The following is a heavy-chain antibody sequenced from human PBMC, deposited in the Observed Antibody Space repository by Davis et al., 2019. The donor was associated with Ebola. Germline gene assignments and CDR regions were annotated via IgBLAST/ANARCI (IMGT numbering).Heavy chain of an antibody. J-gene: IGHJ6*02. V-gene: IGHV1-46*01. D-gene: IGHD3-3*01. CDR3: AREGKTYYDFWSGMDV. Sequence: ASVKVSCKASGYTFTSYYMHWVRQAPGQGLEWMGIINPSGGSTSYAQKLQGRVTMTTDTSTSTAYMELRSLRSDDTAVYYCAREGKTYYDFWSGMDVWGQGTTVTVSS. CDR2: INPSGGST. CDR1: GYTFTSYY.